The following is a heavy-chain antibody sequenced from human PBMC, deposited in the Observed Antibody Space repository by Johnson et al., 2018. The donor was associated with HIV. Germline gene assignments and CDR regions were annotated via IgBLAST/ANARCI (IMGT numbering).Heavy chain of an antibody. D-gene: IGHD2-8*02. CDR2: IKSKTEGETT. CDR1: GFTFSDAW. CDR3: TTDELSLLVVYADAFYI. V-gene: IGHV3-15*01. J-gene: IGHJ3*02. Sequence: VQLVESGGGLVKPGGSLRLSCAASGFTFSDAWMSWVRQGPGKGLEWLGRIKSKTEGETTDYAAPVKRRFTISRDDSKSTLYLQMNSLKTEDTAVYYGTTDELSLLVVYADAFYIWGQGTMVTVSS.